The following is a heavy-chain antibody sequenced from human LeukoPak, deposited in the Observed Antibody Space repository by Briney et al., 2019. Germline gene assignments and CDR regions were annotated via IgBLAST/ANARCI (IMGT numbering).Heavy chain of an antibody. V-gene: IGHV3-74*01. CDR2: VNEDGSST. Sequence: PGGSLRLSCAASGFTFSDYYMSWIRQAPGKGPVWVSRVNEDGSSTISADFVEGRFAISRDNAKRMLYLQMNSLRAEDTAVYYCARGWISDAFDIWGQGTRVTVSS. J-gene: IGHJ3*02. CDR3: ARGWISDAFDI. D-gene: IGHD5-12*01. CDR1: GFTFSDYY.